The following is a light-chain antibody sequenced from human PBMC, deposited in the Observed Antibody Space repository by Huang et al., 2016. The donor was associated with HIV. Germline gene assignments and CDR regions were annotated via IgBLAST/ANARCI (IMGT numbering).Light chain of an antibody. Sequence: IVLTQSPGTLSLSPGHRATLSCRASQSLRDNNLAWYQQKPGQSPRLLIYGASRRATGGPDRFRGSGSGRDFTLIVNRLEPEDFAVYYCQHYGSGSRFGGETKVEIK. J-gene: IGKJ4*02. V-gene: IGKV3-20*01. CDR3: QHYGSGSR. CDR2: GAS. CDR1: QSLRDNN.